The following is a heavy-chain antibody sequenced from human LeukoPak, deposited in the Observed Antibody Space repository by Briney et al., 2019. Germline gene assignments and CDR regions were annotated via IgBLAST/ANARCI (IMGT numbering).Heavy chain of an antibody. CDR3: ARAFSTTAFDY. Sequence: GGSLRLSCAASGFTFSSYAMNWVRQAPGKGLEWVAVISDDGSNKYYAESVKGQFTISRDNSKNTLYLQMNSLRAEDTAVYYCARAFSTTAFDYWGQGTLVTVSS. D-gene: IGHD4-17*01. J-gene: IGHJ4*02. CDR1: GFTFSSYA. V-gene: IGHV3-30*03. CDR2: ISDDGSNK.